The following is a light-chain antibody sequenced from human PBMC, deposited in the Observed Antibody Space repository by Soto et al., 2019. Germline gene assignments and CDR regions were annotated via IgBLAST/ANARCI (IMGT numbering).Light chain of an antibody. CDR1: QSISTW. Sequence: DIQMTQSPSTLSASVGDRVTITCRASQSISTWLAWYHQKPGKAPNLLIYAASSLHSGVPPRFSGSGSGTEFTLTIASLQPDDFATYYCQQYNIHSTFGQGTKLEIK. CDR2: AAS. J-gene: IGKJ2*01. V-gene: IGKV1-5*01. CDR3: QQYNIHST.